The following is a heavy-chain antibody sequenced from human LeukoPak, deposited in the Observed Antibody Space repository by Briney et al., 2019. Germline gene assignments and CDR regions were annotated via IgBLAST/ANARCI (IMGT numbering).Heavy chain of an antibody. Sequence: SETLSLTCSVSGGSITSNTYYWGWVRQPPGKGLEWIGNIYYSGTTYYNPSLKSRVTISVDTSKNQFSLQLSSVTAADTAVYYCASQYCSGGNCYYYGTDVWGQGTTVTVSS. CDR1: GGSITSNTYY. V-gene: IGHV4-39*01. CDR3: ASQYCSGGNCYYYGTDV. J-gene: IGHJ6*02. CDR2: IYYSGTT. D-gene: IGHD2-15*01.